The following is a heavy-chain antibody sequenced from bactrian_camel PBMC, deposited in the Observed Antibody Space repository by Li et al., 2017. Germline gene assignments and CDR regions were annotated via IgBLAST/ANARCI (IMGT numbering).Heavy chain of an antibody. D-gene: IGHD5*01. V-gene: IGHV3S67*01. CDR3: TPGVY. CDR2: RYVGGST. Sequence: EVQLVESGGGSVQAGGSLTLSCAVSGYTFNWLCLGWFRQAPGKEREAVAVRYVGGSTVYADSVKGRFIISRDDATKTLFLQLNSLKTEDTAKYYCTPGVYWGQGTQVTVS. J-gene: IGHJ4*01. CDR1: GYTFNWLC.